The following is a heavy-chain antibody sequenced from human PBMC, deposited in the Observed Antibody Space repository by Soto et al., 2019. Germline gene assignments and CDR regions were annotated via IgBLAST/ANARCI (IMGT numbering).Heavy chain of an antibody. J-gene: IGHJ3*02. Sequence: GASVKVSCKASGYTFTGYYMHWVRQAPGQGLEWMGWINPNSGGTNYAQKFQGRVTMTRDTSISTAYMELSRLRSDDTAVYYCARGGPPRYYYDSSGYWDLDAFDIWGQGTMVTVSS. V-gene: IGHV1-2*02. D-gene: IGHD3-22*01. CDR2: INPNSGGT. CDR3: ARGGPPRYYYDSSGYWDLDAFDI. CDR1: GYTFTGYY.